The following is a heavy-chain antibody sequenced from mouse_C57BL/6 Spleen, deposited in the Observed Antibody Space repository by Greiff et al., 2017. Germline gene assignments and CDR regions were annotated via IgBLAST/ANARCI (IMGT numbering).Heavy chain of an antibody. CDR3: ARKDYGSSSFDY. J-gene: IGHJ2*01. CDR2: IDPEDGDT. Sequence: EVQRVESGAELVKPGASVKLSCTASGFNIKDYYMHWVKQRTEQGLEWIGRIDPEDGDTKYAPKFKGKDTITADTSSNTAYLQLSSLTSEDAAVXYCARKDYGSSSFDYWGQGTTLTVSS. V-gene: IGHV14-2*01. D-gene: IGHD1-1*01. CDR1: GFNIKDYY.